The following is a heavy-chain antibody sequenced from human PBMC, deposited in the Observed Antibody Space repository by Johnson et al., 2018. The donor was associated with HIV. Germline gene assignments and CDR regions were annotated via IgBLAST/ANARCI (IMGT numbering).Heavy chain of an antibody. J-gene: IGHJ3*02. Sequence: VELVESGGGLVQPGGSLRLSCAASGFTVSSNYMSWVRQAPGKGLEWVSVIYSGGSTYYADSVKGRFTISRDNSKNTLYLQMNSLRAEDTAVYYCARVAVAGTRSIWGQGTMVTVSS. CDR1: GFTVSSNY. V-gene: IGHV3-66*01. CDR3: ARVAVAGTRSI. D-gene: IGHD6-19*01. CDR2: IYSGGST.